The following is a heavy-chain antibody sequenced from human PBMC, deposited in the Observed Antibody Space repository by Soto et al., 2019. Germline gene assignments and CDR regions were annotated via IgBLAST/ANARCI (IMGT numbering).Heavy chain of an antibody. Sequence: QMQLVQSGPEVKKPGTSVKVSCKASGFTLTSSAVQWVRQARGQRLEWIGWIVGGSGNTNYAQKFQERVTSTRDMSTSTAYRELSSLSSEDTAVYYCAAGSSLTSCYKYGMDVWGEGSTVTVCS. CDR3: AAGSSLTSCYKYGMDV. D-gene: IGHD1-26*01. CDR1: GFTLTSSA. V-gene: IGHV1-58*01. CDR2: IVGGSGNT. J-gene: IGHJ6*04.